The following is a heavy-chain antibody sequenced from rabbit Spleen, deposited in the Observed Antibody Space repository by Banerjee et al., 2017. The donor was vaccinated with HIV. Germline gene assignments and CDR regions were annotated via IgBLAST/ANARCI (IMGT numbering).Heavy chain of an antibody. J-gene: IGHJ3*01. CDR3: ARDLDGVIGWNFGW. Sequence: QEQLEESGGDLVKPGGTLTLTCKASGFTISNSYWIGWVRQAPGKRPEWIACIYGGSSGSTYYATWAKGRFTFSKTSSTTVTLQMTSLTAADTATYFCARDLDGVIGWNFGWWGQGTLVTVS. V-gene: IGHV1S45*01. D-gene: IGHD4-1*01. CDR2: IYGGSSGST. CDR1: GFTISNSYW.